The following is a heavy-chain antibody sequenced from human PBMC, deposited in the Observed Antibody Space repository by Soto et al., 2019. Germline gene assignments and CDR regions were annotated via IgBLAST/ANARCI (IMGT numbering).Heavy chain of an antibody. CDR3: ARGNSYHYDSSGYKSPFQY. CDR2: IIPLFVTA. D-gene: IGHD3-22*01. CDR1: GGTFSSYA. J-gene: IGHJ4*02. Sequence: QVQLVQSGAEVKKPGSSVKVSCKASGGTFSSYAINWVRQAPGQGLEWMGGIIPLFVTANYAQKFKGRVTITADESTTTAYMELSSLRSEDTAVYYSARGNSYHYDSSGYKSPFQYWGQGTLVSVSS. V-gene: IGHV1-69*01.